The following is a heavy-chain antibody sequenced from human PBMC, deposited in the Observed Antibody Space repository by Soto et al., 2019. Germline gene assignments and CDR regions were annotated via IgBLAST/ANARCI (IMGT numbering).Heavy chain of an antibody. J-gene: IGHJ6*03. CDR1: GDTFNDYY. Sequence: QVQLVQSGAEVKKPGASVTVSCRSSGDTFNDYYIHWVRQAPGQGLEWMGWINPNGGVTKYAQKFQGWVSMTRDTSIRKVYMHLRRLSSDDTAGYYCARESGGATATLDYYCFYMDVWGTGTTVTVSS. V-gene: IGHV1-2*04. D-gene: IGHD5-12*01. CDR2: INPNGGVT. CDR3: ARESGGATATLDYYCFYMDV.